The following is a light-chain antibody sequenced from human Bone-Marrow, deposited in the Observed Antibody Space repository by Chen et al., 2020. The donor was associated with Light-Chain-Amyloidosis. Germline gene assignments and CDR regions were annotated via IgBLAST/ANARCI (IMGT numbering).Light chain of an antibody. CDR2: EVS. Sequence: QSALTPPPSVSGSPGQSLPISCTGTSSDVGGYKYVSWYQQHTGKAPKLTIYEVSNRPSGISNRFSGSKSGNTASLTISGLQAEDEADYYCSSYTGSSTYVFGTGTKVTVL. CDR1: SSDVGGYKY. CDR3: SSYTGSSTYV. V-gene: IGLV2-14*01. J-gene: IGLJ1*01.